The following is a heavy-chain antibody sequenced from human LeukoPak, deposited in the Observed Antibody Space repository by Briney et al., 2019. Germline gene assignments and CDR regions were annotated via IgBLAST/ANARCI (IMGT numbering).Heavy chain of an antibody. J-gene: IGHJ4*02. CDR3: ARANFLYCSSSTCLFDY. D-gene: IGHD2-2*01. Sequence: ASVKVSCEASGYTFTDCYMHWVRQAPGQGFEWMGWINPNDGDTNYAQKFQGRVTMTRDTSISTAHMEVSRPRSDDTAVYYCARANFLYCSSSTCLFDYWGQGTLVTVSS. CDR1: GYTFTDCY. CDR2: INPNDGDT. V-gene: IGHV1-2*02.